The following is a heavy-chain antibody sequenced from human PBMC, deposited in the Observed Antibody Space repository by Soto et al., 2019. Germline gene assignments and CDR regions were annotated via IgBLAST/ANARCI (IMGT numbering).Heavy chain of an antibody. J-gene: IGHJ4*02. CDR2: ISTSSSYI. CDR1: GFTFSSYI. Sequence: EVQLVESGGDLVKPGGSLRLSCAASGFTFSSYIMNWVRQAPGKGLEWVSSISTSSSYIYYADSVKGRFTISRDNSQNSLYLQMKSLRAEETAVYYCARHREWEPFDYWGQGTLVTVSS. D-gene: IGHD1-26*01. CDR3: ARHREWEPFDY. V-gene: IGHV3-21*01.